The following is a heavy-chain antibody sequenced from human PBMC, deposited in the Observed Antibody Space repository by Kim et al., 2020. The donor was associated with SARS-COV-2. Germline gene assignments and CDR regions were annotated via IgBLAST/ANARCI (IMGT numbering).Heavy chain of an antibody. V-gene: IGHV1-24*01. Sequence: QKFQGRVTMTEDTSTDTAYMELSSLRSEDTAVYYCATAPKYYDSSGALDYWGQGTLVTVSS. CDR3: ATAPKYYDSSGALDY. D-gene: IGHD3-22*01. J-gene: IGHJ4*02.